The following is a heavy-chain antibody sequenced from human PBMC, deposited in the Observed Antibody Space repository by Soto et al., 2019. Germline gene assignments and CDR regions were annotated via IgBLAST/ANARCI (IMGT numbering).Heavy chain of an antibody. V-gene: IGHV1-8*01. J-gene: IGHJ5*02. CDR2: MNPNSGNT. CDR3: ARASNYDFWRGYSRIPGNWFGP. CDR1: GYTFTSYD. D-gene: IGHD3-3*01. Sequence: QVPLVQSGAEVKKPGASVKVSCKASGYTFTSYDINWVRQATGQGLEWMGWMNPNSGNTGYAQKFQGRVTMTRNTSISTAYMELSSLRSEDTAVYYSARASNYDFWRGYSRIPGNWFGPWGQGTLVTVSS.